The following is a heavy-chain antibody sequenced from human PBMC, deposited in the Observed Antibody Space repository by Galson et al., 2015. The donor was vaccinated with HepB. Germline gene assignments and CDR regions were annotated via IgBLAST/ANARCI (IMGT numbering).Heavy chain of an antibody. V-gene: IGHV3-21*01. D-gene: IGHD7-27*01. CDR3: ARDPPLGAPFDY. Sequence: LRLSCAASGFTFNDYNMIWVRQAPGKGLEWVSSINSDSTYIYYADSVRGRFTISRDDVKNSLYLQMNSLRVEDTAIYYCARDPPLGAPFDYWGQGTLVTVSS. CDR2: INSDSTYI. CDR1: GFTFNDYN. J-gene: IGHJ4*02.